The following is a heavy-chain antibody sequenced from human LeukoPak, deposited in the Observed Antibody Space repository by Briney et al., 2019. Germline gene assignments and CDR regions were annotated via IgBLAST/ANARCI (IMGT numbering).Heavy chain of an antibody. CDR2: ISSSSSYI. CDR1: GFTFSSYS. D-gene: IGHD1-1*01. Sequence: GSLRLSCAASGFTFSSYSMNWVRQAPGKGLEWVSSISSSSSYIYYADSVKGRFTISRDNAKNSLYLQMNSLRAEDTAVYYCARDLYTGTTGIPQWFDPWGQGTLVTVSS. V-gene: IGHV3-21*01. J-gene: IGHJ5*02. CDR3: ARDLYTGTTGIPQWFDP.